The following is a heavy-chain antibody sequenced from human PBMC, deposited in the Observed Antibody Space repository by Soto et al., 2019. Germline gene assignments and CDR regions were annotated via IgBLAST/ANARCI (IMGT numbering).Heavy chain of an antibody. D-gene: IGHD3-22*01. CDR1: GSPISSYY. Sequence: PSETLSLTCTVSGSPISSYYWSWFRQPPGQGLEWVGYIYYTGTTTYNPSLKSRVTISVDASKSQFSLNLRSVTAADTAVYYCAGLGDYYQAFDDWGHGALGTVSS. J-gene: IGHJ4*01. CDR3: AGLGDYYQAFDD. V-gene: IGHV4-59*08. CDR2: IYYTGTT.